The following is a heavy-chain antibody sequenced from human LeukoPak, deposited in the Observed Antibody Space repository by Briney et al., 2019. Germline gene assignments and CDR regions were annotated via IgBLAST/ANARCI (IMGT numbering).Heavy chain of an antibody. CDR1: GFTFSSYW. J-gene: IGHJ5*02. CDR3: ARDSGSSWYYNWFDP. Sequence: GGSLRLSCAASGFTFSSYWMSWVRQAPGKGLEWVANIKQDGSEKYYVDSVKGRFTISRDNARNSLYLQMNSLRAEDTAVYYCARDSGSSWYYNWFDPWGQGTLVTVSS. D-gene: IGHD6-13*01. V-gene: IGHV3-7*01. CDR2: IKQDGSEK.